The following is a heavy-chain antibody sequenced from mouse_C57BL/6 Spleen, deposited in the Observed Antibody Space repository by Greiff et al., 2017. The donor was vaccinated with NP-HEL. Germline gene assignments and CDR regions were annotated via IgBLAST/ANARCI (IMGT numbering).Heavy chain of an antibody. V-gene: IGHV3-6*01. CDR2: ISYDGSN. Sequence: EVHLVESGPGLVKPSQSLSLTCSVTGYSITSGYYWNWIRQFPGNKLEWMGYISYDGSNNYNPSLKNRISITLDTSKNQFFLKLNSVTTEDTATYYCAGSIEDYAMDYWGQGTSVTVSS. J-gene: IGHJ4*01. CDR3: AGSIEDYAMDY. D-gene: IGHD2-3*01. CDR1: GYSITSGYY.